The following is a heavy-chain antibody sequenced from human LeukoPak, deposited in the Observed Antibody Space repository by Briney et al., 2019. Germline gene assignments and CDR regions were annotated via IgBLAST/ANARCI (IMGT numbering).Heavy chain of an antibody. CDR1: GFTFSSYA. J-gene: IGHJ4*02. D-gene: IGHD4-23*01. CDR2: ISGSGSGGIA. V-gene: IGHV3-23*01. CDR3: AKDKYGSKYYGGDY. Sequence: GSLRLSCAASGFTFSSYAMSWVRQAPGKGLEWVSAISGSGSGGIAYYADSVKGRFTISRDNSKNTLYLQMNSLRAEDTAIYYCAKDKYGSKYYGGDYWGQGTLVTASS.